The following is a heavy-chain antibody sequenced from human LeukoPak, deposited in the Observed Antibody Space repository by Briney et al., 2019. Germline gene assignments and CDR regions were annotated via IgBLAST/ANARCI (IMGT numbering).Heavy chain of an antibody. D-gene: IGHD3-9*01. V-gene: IGHV3-30-3*01. J-gene: IGHJ3*02. Sequence: GGSLRLSCAASGFTFSSYAMHWVRQAPGKGLEWVAVISYDGSNKYYADSVKDRFTISRDYSQNTLLLQMNSLRAEDTALYYCARGKTSDDIIEDAFDIWGQGTMVAVSS. CDR3: ARGKTSDDIIEDAFDI. CDR1: GFTFSSYA. CDR2: ISYDGSNK.